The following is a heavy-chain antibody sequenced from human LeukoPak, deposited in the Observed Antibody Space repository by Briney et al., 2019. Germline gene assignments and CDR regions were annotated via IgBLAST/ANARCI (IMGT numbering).Heavy chain of an antibody. Sequence: PSETLSLTCTVSGGSISSYYWSWIRQPAGKGLEWIGRIYTSGSTNYNPSLKSRVTISVDTSKNQFSLKLSSVTAADTAVYYCARHGYSSGRQPWYYWGQGTLVTVSS. CDR3: ARHGYSSGRQPWYY. V-gene: IGHV4-4*07. J-gene: IGHJ4*02. D-gene: IGHD6-19*01. CDR1: GGSISSYY. CDR2: IYTSGST.